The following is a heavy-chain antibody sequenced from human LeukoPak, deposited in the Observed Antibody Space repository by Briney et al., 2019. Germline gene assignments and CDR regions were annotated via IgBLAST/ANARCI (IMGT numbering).Heavy chain of an antibody. CDR2: ISGSGGST. V-gene: IGHV3-23*01. CDR3: ARGKWVTMIVVVSAPSIDY. D-gene: IGHD3-22*01. J-gene: IGHJ4*02. CDR1: GFTFSSYA. Sequence: GGSLRLSCAASGFTFSSYAMSWVRQAPGKGLEWVSAISGSGGSTYYADSVKGRFTISRDNSKSTLYLQMNSLRAEDTAVYYCARGKWVTMIVVVSAPSIDYWGQGTLVTVSS.